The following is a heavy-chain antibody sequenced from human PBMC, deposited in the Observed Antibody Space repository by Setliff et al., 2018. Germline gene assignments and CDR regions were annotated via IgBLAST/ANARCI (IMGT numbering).Heavy chain of an antibody. V-gene: IGHV4-31*03. J-gene: IGHJ3*02. CDR3: AREVGVVVPTSGTFDI. CDR1: GASISSGYYL. D-gene: IGHD2-2*01. Sequence: PSETLSLTCNVSGASISSGYYLWSWIRQHPGKGLEWIGYIHHSGTTYYNPSLESRVAISLDTSENQFSLKVTSVSAADTAVYYCAREVGVVVPTSGTFDIWGQGTMVTVSS. CDR2: IHHSGTT.